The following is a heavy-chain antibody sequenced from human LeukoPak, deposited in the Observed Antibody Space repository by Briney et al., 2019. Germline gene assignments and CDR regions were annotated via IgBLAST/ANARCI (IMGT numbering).Heavy chain of an antibody. Sequence: ASVKVSCKASGGTFSSYAISWVRQAPGQGLEWMGRIIPILGIASYAQKFQGRVTMTRDTSTSTVYMELSSLRSEDTAVYYCARDRRVATSFKPNWFDPWGQGTLVTVSS. CDR3: ARDRRVATSFKPNWFDP. CDR1: GGTFSSYA. CDR2: IIPILGIA. J-gene: IGHJ5*02. D-gene: IGHD5-12*01. V-gene: IGHV1-69*04.